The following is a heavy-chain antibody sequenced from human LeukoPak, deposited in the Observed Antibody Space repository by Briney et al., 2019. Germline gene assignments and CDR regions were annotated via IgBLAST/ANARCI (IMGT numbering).Heavy chain of an antibody. CDR3: ARKPPLVGAPFDY. D-gene: IGHD1-26*01. V-gene: IGHV3-64*01. CDR1: GFTFSSYA. J-gene: IGHJ4*02. Sequence: GGFLRLSCAASGFTFSSYAMHWVRQAPGKGLEYVSAISSNGGSTYYANSVKGRFTISRDNSKNTLYLQMGSLRAEDMAVYYCARKPPLVGAPFDYWGQGTLVTVSS. CDR2: ISSNGGST.